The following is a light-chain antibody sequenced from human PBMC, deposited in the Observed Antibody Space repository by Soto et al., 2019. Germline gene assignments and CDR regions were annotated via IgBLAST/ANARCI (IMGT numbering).Light chain of an antibody. CDR3: QSFDSSRFYV. CDR2: GNS. J-gene: IGLJ1*01. V-gene: IGLV1-40*01. CDR1: SSNIGTGYD. Sequence: QSVLTHPPSVAGAPGQRVTISCTGSSSNIGTGYDVHWYQQLPGTAPKLLIYGNSNRPSGVPERFSGSKSGTSASLAITGLQAEDEADYYCQSFDSSRFYVFGTGTKVTVL.